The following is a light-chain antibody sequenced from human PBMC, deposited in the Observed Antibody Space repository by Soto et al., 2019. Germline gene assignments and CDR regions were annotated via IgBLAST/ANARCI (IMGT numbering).Light chain of an antibody. V-gene: IGLV2-8*01. CDR2: EVT. CDR1: SSDVGTSNY. J-gene: IGLJ1*01. CDR3: SSRSGTDILYV. Sequence: QSALTQPPSASGSPGQSVTISCTGTSSDVGTSNYVSWYQQHPGKAPKLMIYEVTKRPSGVPDRFSGSKSGNTASLTVSGLQADDEADYYCSSRSGTDILYVFGTGTKLTVL.